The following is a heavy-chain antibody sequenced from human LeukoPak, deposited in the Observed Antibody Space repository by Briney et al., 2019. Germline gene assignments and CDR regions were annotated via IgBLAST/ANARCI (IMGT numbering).Heavy chain of an antibody. D-gene: IGHD6-6*01. CDR3: ARVNGAARDYYYMDV. J-gene: IGHJ6*03. V-gene: IGHV3-21*01. Sequence: GGSLRLSCAASGFTFSSYSMNWVRQAPGKGVEWVSSISSSSSYIYYADSVKGRFTISRDNAKNSLYLQMNSLRAEDTAVYYCARVNGAARDYYYMDVWGKGTTVTVSS. CDR2: ISSSSSYI. CDR1: GFTFSSYS.